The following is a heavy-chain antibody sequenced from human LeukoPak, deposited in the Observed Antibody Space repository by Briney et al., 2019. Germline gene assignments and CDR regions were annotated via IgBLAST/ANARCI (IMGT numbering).Heavy chain of an antibody. J-gene: IGHJ6*03. CDR1: GGAFSGYH. V-gene: IGHV4-34*01. CDR2: INPSGST. CDR3: ARGRHDITMIVVVMTSVSYYLDV. D-gene: IGHD3-22*01. Sequence: SETLSLTCAVYGGAFSGYHWTLIRQSPGKGLEWIGDINPSGSTYYNPSLKSRLTISVDTSKNQFSLKLRSVTAADTAVYYCARGRHDITMIVVVMTSVSYYLDVWGKGTTVTVS.